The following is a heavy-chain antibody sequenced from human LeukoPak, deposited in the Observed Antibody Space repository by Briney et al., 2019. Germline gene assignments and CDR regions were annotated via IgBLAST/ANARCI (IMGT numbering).Heavy chain of an antibody. CDR1: GYTFTRYD. Sequence: ASMKVSCKASGYTFTRYDINWVRQATGQGLEWMGWMNPNSGNTGYAQKFQGRVTITRNTSINTAYTELSSLRSEDTAVYYCARRAAAGTALDYWGQGTLVTVSS. CDR2: MNPNSGNT. J-gene: IGHJ4*02. V-gene: IGHV1-8*03. CDR3: ARRAAAGTALDY. D-gene: IGHD6-13*01.